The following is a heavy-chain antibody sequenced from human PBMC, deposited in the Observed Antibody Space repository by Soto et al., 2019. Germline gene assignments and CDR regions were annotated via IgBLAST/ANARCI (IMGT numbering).Heavy chain of an antibody. D-gene: IGHD1-7*01. CDR2: ISGSGGST. Sequence: GGSLRLSCAASGFTFSSYAMSWVRQAPGKGLEWVSAISGSGGSTYYADSVKGRFTISRDNSKNTLYLQMNSLRAEDTAVYYCAKDIVNHWNSEYFDYWGQGTLVTVSS. CDR3: AKDIVNHWNSEYFDY. V-gene: IGHV3-23*01. CDR1: GFTFSSYA. J-gene: IGHJ4*02.